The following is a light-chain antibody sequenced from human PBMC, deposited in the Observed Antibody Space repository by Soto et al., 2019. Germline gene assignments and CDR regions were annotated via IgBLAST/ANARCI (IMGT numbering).Light chain of an antibody. CDR3: SSYTSSSTRI. Sequence: QSVLTQPASVSGSPGQSISISCTGTSSDVGAYNYVSWYQQQPGKAPKLMIYDISNRPSGVSNRFSGSKSGNTASLTISGLQAEDEADYYCSSYTSSSTRIFGTGTKLTVL. J-gene: IGLJ1*01. CDR1: SSDVGAYNY. V-gene: IGLV2-14*01. CDR2: DIS.